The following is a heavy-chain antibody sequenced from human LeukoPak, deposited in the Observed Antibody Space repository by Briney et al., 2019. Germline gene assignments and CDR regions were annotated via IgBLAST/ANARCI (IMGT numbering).Heavy chain of an antibody. Sequence: PSETLSLTCAVYGGSFSGYYWSWIRQPPGKGLEWIGGINHSGSTNYNPSLKSRVTISVDTSKNQFSLKLSSVTAADTAVYYCARGYSSGWYPLLDYWGQGTLVTVSS. CDR1: GGSFSGYY. J-gene: IGHJ4*02. D-gene: IGHD6-19*01. V-gene: IGHV4-34*01. CDR3: ARGYSSGWYPLLDY. CDR2: INHSGST.